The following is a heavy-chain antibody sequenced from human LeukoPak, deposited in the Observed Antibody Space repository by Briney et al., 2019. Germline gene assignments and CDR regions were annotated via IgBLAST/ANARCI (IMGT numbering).Heavy chain of an antibody. Sequence: PGGSLRLSCAASGFTFSDYSMSWVRQAPGKGLEWVSYISRGSTITYYGESVKGRFTISRDNAKNSVYLQMNSLRAEDTAVYYCAKESSGCYWGQGTLVTVSS. J-gene: IGHJ4*02. CDR2: ISRGSTIT. D-gene: IGHD6-19*01. V-gene: IGHV3-48*01. CDR1: GFTFSDYS. CDR3: AKESSGCY.